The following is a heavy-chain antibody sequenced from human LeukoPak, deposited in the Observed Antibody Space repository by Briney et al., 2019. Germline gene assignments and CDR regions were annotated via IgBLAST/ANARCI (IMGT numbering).Heavy chain of an antibody. D-gene: IGHD2-15*01. V-gene: IGHV3-9*01. CDR2: ISWNSGSI. CDR1: GFTFSSYA. J-gene: IGHJ4*02. Sequence: GGSLRLSCAASGFTFSSYAMHWVRQAPGKGLEWVSGISWNSGSIGYADSVKGRFTISRDNAKNSLYLQMNSLRAEDTALYYCAKGSRPGVTAEVGYWGQGTLVTVSS. CDR3: AKGSRPGVTAEVGY.